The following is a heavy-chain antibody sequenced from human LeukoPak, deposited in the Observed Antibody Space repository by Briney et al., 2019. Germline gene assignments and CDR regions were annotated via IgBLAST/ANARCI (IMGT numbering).Heavy chain of an antibody. D-gene: IGHD3-22*01. CDR3: AKGPYYYDSSGYDY. CDR2: ISYDGSNK. J-gene: IGHJ4*02. CDR1: GFTFRRYG. Sequence: GGSLRLSCAASGFTFRRYGLHWLREAPGKGLEGVAVISYDGSNKYYADSVKGRFTISRDNSKNTLYLQMNSLRAEDTAVYYCAKGPYYYDSSGYDYWGQGTLVTVSS. V-gene: IGHV3-30*18.